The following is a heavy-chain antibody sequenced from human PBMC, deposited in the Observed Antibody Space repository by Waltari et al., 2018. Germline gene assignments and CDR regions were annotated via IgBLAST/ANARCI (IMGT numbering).Heavy chain of an antibody. J-gene: IGHJ6*02. Sequence: EEQLVESGGGLVQPGDSLRLSCAVSGFTFSSYWMNWVRQAPGKGPLWVERISSESRDTTYADSVKGRFTISRDNAKNTLYLQMNRLRAEDTAVYVCARVSRRTYRSPVPGRHYYYGMDVWGQGTTVTVSS. CDR2: ISSESRDT. D-gene: IGHD1-1*01. CDR3: ARVSRRTYRSPVPGRHYYYGMDV. V-gene: IGHV3-74*03. CDR1: GFTFSSYW.